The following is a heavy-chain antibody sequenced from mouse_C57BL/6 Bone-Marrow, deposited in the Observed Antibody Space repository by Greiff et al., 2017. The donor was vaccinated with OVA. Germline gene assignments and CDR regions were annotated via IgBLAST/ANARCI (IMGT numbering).Heavy chain of an antibody. CDR3: ARWIYDGYSYAMDY. J-gene: IGHJ4*01. V-gene: IGHV1-82*01. D-gene: IGHD2-3*01. CDR1: GYAFSSSW. Sequence: QVQLKESGPELVKPGASVKISCKASGYAFSSSWMNWVKQRPGKGLEWIGRIYPGDGDTNYNGKFKGKATLTADKSSSTAYMQLSSLTSEDSAVYFCARWIYDGYSYAMDYWGQGTSVTVSS. CDR2: IYPGDGDT.